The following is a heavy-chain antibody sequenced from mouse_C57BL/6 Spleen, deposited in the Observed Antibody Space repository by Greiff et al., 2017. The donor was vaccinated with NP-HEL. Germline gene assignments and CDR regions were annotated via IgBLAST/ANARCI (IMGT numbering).Heavy chain of an antibody. Sequence: VQFQQSGPELVKPGASVKLSCKASGYTFTSYDINWVKQRPGQGLEWIGWIYPRDGSTKYNEKFKGKATLTVDTSSSTAYMELHSLTSEDSAVYFCATSPITGWFAYWGQGTLVTVSA. CDR1: GYTFTSYD. J-gene: IGHJ3*01. V-gene: IGHV1-85*01. D-gene: IGHD4-1*01. CDR2: IYPRDGST. CDR3: ATSPITGWFAY.